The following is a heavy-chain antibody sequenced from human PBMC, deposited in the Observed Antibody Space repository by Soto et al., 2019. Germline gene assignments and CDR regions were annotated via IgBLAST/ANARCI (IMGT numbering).Heavy chain of an antibody. J-gene: IGHJ4*02. V-gene: IGHV3-23*01. Sequence: GGSQSLSCTSSGFTFSSYGMILIGQAPGKGLEWVSSISGSGGGTYYADSVKGRFTFSRDNSKNTLYLQMNSLRAEDTAVYYCAKFGMATTKRSPPYYIDYWGQGALVTVSS. CDR3: AKFGMATTKRSPPYYIDY. CDR2: ISGSGGGT. D-gene: IGHD1-1*01. CDR1: GFTFSSYG.